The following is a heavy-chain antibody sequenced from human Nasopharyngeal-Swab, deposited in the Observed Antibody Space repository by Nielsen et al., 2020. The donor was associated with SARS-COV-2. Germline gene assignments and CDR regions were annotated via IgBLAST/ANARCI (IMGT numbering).Heavy chain of an antibody. CDR3: AKDLGYCSGGSCYGDAFDI. J-gene: IGHJ3*02. Sequence: GESLKISCAASGFTVSSNYMSWVRQAPGKGPEWVSVIYSGGSTYYADSVKGRFTISRDNSKNTLYLQMNSLRAEDTAVYYCAKDLGYCSGGSCYGDAFDIWGQGTMVTVSS. D-gene: IGHD2-15*01. V-gene: IGHV3-66*01. CDR2: IYSGGST. CDR1: GFTVSSNY.